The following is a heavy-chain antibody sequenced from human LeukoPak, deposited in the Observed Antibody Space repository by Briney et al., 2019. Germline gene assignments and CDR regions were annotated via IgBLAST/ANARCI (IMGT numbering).Heavy chain of an antibody. D-gene: IGHD2-2*01. Sequence: PGGSLRLSCAASGFTFSSYAMSWVRQAPGKGLEWVSAISGSGGSTYYADSVKGRFTISRDNSKNTLYLQMNSLRAEDTAVYYCAKGRGGCSSTSCYLEFDYWGQGTLVTVSS. CDR2: ISGSGGST. CDR1: GFTFSSYA. V-gene: IGHV3-23*01. J-gene: IGHJ4*02. CDR3: AKGRGGCSSTSCYLEFDY.